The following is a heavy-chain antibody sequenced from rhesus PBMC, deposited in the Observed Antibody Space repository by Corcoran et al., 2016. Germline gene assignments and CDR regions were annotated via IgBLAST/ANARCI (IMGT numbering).Heavy chain of an antibody. D-gene: IGHD3-3*01. V-gene: IGHV4-127*01. CDR2: ISYSGTS. Sequence: QVHLQESGPGLVKPSETLSLTCALSGYSISSGSGWSWIRQPPGKGLEGIGYISYSGTSDYTPSFKDRVTISMDTSKNQFSLKLSAVTAADTAVYYCARVYHNIWTGYYKELDVWGRGVLVTVSS. J-gene: IGHJ5-2*02. CDR1: GYSISSGSG. CDR3: ARVYHNIWTGYYKELDV.